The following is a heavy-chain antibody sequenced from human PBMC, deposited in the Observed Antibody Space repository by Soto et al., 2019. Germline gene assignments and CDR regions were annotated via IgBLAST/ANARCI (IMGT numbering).Heavy chain of an antibody. V-gene: IGHV1-2*02. J-gene: IGHJ3*01. D-gene: IGHD2-8*01. CDR3: ARLYVNRWVDGFDF. CDR1: GYTFTAYY. Sequence: ASAKVSCKASGYTFTAYYLHWLRQAPGQGLEWMGWIHPGSGVTSYAQQFQGRVTMTRDASISTAYMELSRLRSDYTAKYYCARLYVNRWVDGFDFWGQGTMVTVSS. CDR2: IHPGSGVT.